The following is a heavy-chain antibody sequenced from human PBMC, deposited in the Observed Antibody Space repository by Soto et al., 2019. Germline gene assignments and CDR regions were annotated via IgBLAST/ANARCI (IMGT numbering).Heavy chain of an antibody. D-gene: IGHD6-19*01. V-gene: IGHV1-18*01. Sequence: QVHLVQSGPEVKKTGASVKVSCKTSGYPFTSERLSWVRRAPGQGLEWMGWISPHNGNAKYAQKFQDRVTMTADTAASTVYMELRSLRSDDSAVFYCARDRSGWYDFWGQGTLVTVSA. CDR2: ISPHNGNA. CDR1: GYPFTSER. J-gene: IGHJ4*02. CDR3: ARDRSGWYDF.